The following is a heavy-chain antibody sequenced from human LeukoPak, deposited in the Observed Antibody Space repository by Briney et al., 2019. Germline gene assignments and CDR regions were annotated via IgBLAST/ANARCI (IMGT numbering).Heavy chain of an antibody. CDR1: GFTFTSSA. Sequence: SVTVSCKASGFTFTSSAVQWVRQARGQRLEWIGWIVVGSGNTNYAQKFQERVTITRDMSTSTAYMELSSLRSEDTAVYYCAADGEAHDAFDIWGQGTMVTVSS. CDR3: AADGEAHDAFDI. V-gene: IGHV1-58*01. J-gene: IGHJ3*02. CDR2: IVVGSGNT.